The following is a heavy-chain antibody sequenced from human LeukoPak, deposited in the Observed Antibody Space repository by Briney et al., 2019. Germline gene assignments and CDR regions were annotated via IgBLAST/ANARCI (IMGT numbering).Heavy chain of an antibody. CDR3: ARETNYGDYAHDY. CDR1: GYTFTGYY. CDR2: INPNSGGT. V-gene: IGHV1-2*02. Sequence: GASVKVSCKASGYTFTGYYMHWVRQAPGQGLEWMGWINPNSGGTNYAQKFQGRVTMTRDTSISTAYMELSRLRSDDTAVYYCARETNYGDYAHDYWGQGTLVTVSS. J-gene: IGHJ4*02. D-gene: IGHD4-17*01.